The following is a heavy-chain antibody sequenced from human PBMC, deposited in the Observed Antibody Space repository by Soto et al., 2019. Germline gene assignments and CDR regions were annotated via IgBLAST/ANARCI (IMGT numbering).Heavy chain of an antibody. Sequence: SETLSLTCTVSGGSISSGGYYWSWIRQHPGKGLEWIGYIYYSGCTYYNPSLKSRVTISVDTSKNQFSLKLSSVTAADTAVYYCAREETGTQIIDYWGQGTLVTVSS. J-gene: IGHJ4*02. D-gene: IGHD1-1*01. CDR3: AREETGTQIIDY. CDR1: GGSISSGGYY. CDR2: IYYSGCT. V-gene: IGHV4-31*03.